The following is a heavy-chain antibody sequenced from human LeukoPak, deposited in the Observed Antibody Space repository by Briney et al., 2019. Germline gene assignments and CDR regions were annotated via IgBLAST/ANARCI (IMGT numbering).Heavy chain of an antibody. CDR2: ISPNGVIT. V-gene: IGHV3-23*01. J-gene: IGHJ4*02. CDR3: ARDRWGYSYGGD. D-gene: IGHD5-18*01. Sequence: GGTLRLSCAASGFTFSSHGMNWVRQAPGKGLEWVSGISPNGVITYYADSVKGRFTISRDNAKNTLYLQMNSLRADDTAVYFCARDRWGYSYGGDWGQGTLVTVSS. CDR1: GFTFSSHG.